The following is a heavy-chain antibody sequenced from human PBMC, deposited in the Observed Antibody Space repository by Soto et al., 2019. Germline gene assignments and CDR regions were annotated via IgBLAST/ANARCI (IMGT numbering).Heavy chain of an antibody. CDR2: IIPISGAA. CDR3: ARDMTRTVVHYFDF. J-gene: IGHJ4*02. D-gene: IGHD1-7*01. Sequence: QVQLVQSGAEVKKPGSSVKVSCKASGGTFSNYVVNWVRQAPGQGLEWIGRIIPISGAANYAQKFQGRVTITADKSSIESYMELSSLRSEDTAVYYCARDMTRTVVHYFDFWGQGTLVTVSS. V-gene: IGHV1-69*06. CDR1: GGTFSNYV.